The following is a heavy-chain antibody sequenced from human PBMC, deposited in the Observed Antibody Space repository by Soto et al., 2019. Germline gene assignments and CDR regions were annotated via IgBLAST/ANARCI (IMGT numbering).Heavy chain of an antibody. CDR2: MNPNSGNT. Sequence: ASVNVSCKASGYTFTSYDINWVRQATGQGLEWMGWMNPNSGNTGYAQRFQGRVSMTIDTSTGTAYMELRGLTSDDTAIYYCAKNGQPPYYYYGLDVWGQGTKVTVSS. CDR3: AKNGQPPYYYYGLDV. J-gene: IGHJ6*02. D-gene: IGHD2-8*01. CDR1: GYTFTSYD. V-gene: IGHV1-8*01.